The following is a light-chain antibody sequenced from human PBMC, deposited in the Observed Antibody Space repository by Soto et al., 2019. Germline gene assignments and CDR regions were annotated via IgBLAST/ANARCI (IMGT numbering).Light chain of an antibody. CDR2: ATS. CDR1: QTVYGGF. CDR3: HQYGNSPLT. J-gene: IGKJ3*01. V-gene: IGKV3-20*01. Sequence: ETVLTQSPGTLSLSPGESATLSCRASQTVYGGFLAWYQGKPGQAPRLLISATSTRATDIPDRFSGSGSGRDFTLTINQVEPEDVAIYYCHQYGNSPLTFGPGTTVDF.